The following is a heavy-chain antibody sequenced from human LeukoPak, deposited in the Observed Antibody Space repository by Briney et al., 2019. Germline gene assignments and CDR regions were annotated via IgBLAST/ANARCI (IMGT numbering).Heavy chain of an antibody. V-gene: IGHV3-48*03. CDR3: AREWGGAFDI. CDR2: ISSSGSTI. Sequence: GGSLRLSCAASGFTFSSYEMNWVRQAPGKGLEWVSYISSSGSTIYYADSVKGRFTISRDNAKNSLYLQVNSLRAEDTAVYYCAREWGGAFDIWGQGTMVTVSS. J-gene: IGHJ3*02. CDR1: GFTFSSYE. D-gene: IGHD3-16*01.